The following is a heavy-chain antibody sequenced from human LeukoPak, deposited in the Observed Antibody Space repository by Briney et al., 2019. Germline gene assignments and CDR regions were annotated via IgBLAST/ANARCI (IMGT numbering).Heavy chain of an antibody. D-gene: IGHD6-19*01. CDR2: ISSSGSTI. J-gene: IGHJ4*02. V-gene: IGHV3-48*03. CDR3: ARRLAVAGTSY. Sequence: PGGSLRLSCAAPGLTFSSYEMNWVRQAPGKGLEWVSYISSSGSTIYYADSVKGRFTISRDNAKNSLYLQMNSLRAEDTAVYYCARRLAVAGTSYWGQGTLVTVSS. CDR1: GLTFSSYE.